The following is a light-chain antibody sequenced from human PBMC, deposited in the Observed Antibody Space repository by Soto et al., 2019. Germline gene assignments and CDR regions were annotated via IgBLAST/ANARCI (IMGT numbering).Light chain of an antibody. CDR1: QSVRSN. CDR2: GAS. V-gene: IGKV3-15*01. Sequence: EIVMTQSPATLSVSPGERATLSCRASQSVRSNLAWYQQKPGQAPRLLIYGASTRATGIPARFSGSGSGTEFTLTISSLQSEDFAVYYCQQYNNWPPYTFGPGTKVNL. CDR3: QQYNNWPPYT. J-gene: IGKJ3*01.